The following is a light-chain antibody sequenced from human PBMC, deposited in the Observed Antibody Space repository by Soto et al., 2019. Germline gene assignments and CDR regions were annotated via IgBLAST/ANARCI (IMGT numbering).Light chain of an antibody. CDR3: CSYGGSSNYV. CDR1: SSDVSKNN. Sequence: QSVLAQPPSASGSPGQSVTISCTGTSSDVSKNNVSWYQQHPGKAPKIMIYEVSRRPSWVPHRFSGSKAANTASLTVSGLQAEDEADYYCCSYGGSSNYVIGTGTKVXVL. J-gene: IGLJ1*01. V-gene: IGLV2-8*01. CDR2: EVS.